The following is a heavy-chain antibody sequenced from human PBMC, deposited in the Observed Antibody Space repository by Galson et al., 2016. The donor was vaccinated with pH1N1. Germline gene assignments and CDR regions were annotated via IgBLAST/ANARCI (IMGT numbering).Heavy chain of an antibody. J-gene: IGHJ1*01. D-gene: IGHD4-17*01. CDR3: AHSTYGDYSGYFQH. Sequence: PALVKPPQTLTLTCTFSGFSLSTSGVGVGWIRQPPGKALEWLVVIYWNDDKRYSPSLKSRLTITKDTSKNQVVLTTTNKDPVDTATYYCAHSTYGDYSGYFQHWGQGTLVTVSS. V-gene: IGHV2-5*01. CDR1: GFSLSTSGVG. CDR2: IYWNDDK.